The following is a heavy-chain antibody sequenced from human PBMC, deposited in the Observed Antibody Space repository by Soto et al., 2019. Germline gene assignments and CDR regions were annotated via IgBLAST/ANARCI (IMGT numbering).Heavy chain of an antibody. D-gene: IGHD6-13*01. J-gene: IGHJ4*02. CDR1: GDSINNYY. V-gene: IGHV4-59*01. CDR2: IYYTGST. Sequence: PSETLSLTCTVSGDSINNYYWSWIRQPPGKRLEWIGYIYYTGSTTYNPSLESRVTMSVDTSKNQSSLNLRSVNAADTAAYYCAKYRRTAAEGYTRDFWGRGTLVTVSS. CDR3: AKYRRTAAEGYTRDF.